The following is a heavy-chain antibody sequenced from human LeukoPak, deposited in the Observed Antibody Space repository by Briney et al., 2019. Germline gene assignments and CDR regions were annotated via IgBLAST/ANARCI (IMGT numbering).Heavy chain of an antibody. CDR3: ARRGEGSGWSYHSDY. Sequence: PGGSLRLSCAASGFTFSDYYMSWIRQAPGKGLEWVSYISSSSSYTNYADSVKGRFTISRDNAKNSLYLQMNSLRAEDTAVYYCARRGEGSGWSYHSDYWGQGTLVTVSS. CDR2: ISSSSSYT. CDR1: GFTFSDYY. D-gene: IGHD6-19*01. J-gene: IGHJ4*02. V-gene: IGHV3-11*03.